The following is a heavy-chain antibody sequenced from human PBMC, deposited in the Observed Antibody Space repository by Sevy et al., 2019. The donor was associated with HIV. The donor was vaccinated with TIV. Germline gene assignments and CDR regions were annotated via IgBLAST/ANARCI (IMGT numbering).Heavy chain of an antibody. CDR1: GGTFSSYA. V-gene: IGHV1-69*13. J-gene: IGHJ3*02. D-gene: IGHD2-2*03. Sequence: ASVKVSCKASGGTFSSYAISWVRQAPGQVLEWMGGIIPIFGTANYAQKFQGRVTITADESTSTAYMELSSLRSEDTAVYYCARGGIGYCSSTSCYSEAFDIWGQGTMVTVSS. CDR2: IIPIFGTA. CDR3: ARGGIGYCSSTSCYSEAFDI.